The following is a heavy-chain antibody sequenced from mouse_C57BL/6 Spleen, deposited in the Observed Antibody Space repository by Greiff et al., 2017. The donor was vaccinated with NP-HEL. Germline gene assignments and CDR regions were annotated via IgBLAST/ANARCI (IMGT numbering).Heavy chain of an antibody. Sequence: EVHLVESGEGLVKPGGSLKLSCAASGFTFSSYAMSWVRQTPEKRLEWVAYISSGGDYIYYADTVKGRFTISRDNARNTLYLQMSSLKSEDTAMYYCTRDGYYGSSYGMDYWGQGTSVTVSS. V-gene: IGHV5-9-1*02. CDR2: ISSGGDYI. D-gene: IGHD1-1*01. CDR3: TRDGYYGSSYGMDY. J-gene: IGHJ4*01. CDR1: GFTFSSYA.